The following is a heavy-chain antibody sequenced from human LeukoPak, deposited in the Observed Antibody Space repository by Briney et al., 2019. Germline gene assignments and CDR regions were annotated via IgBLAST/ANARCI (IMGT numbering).Heavy chain of an antibody. V-gene: IGHV3-33*08. CDR1: GFTFSSYG. CDR2: IRYDGSNK. CDR3: ARTGNPATGDY. J-gene: IGHJ4*02. D-gene: IGHD1-1*01. Sequence: GGSLRLSCAVSGFTFSSYGMHWVRQAPGKGLEWVAFIRYDGSNKYYADSVKGRFTISRDNSKNTLYLQMNSLRAEDTAVYYCARTGNPATGDYWGQGTLVTVSS.